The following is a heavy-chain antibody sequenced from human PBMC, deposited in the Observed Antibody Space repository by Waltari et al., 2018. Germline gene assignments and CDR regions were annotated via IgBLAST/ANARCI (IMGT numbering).Heavy chain of an antibody. J-gene: IGHJ4*02. CDR3: AREEYCSGGVCYAVY. CDR2: IYGSGSSS. CDR1: GGSISSSY. V-gene: IGHV4-59*12. D-gene: IGHD2-15*01. Sequence: QLQLQESGPGLVKPSETLSVTCAVSGGSISSSYWSWIRQAPGKGLEWIGYIYGSGSSSNYNPSLKSRVTLSVDTSKNQLSLKLSFVTAADTAVYYCAREEYCSGGVCYAVYWGQGVLVTVSS.